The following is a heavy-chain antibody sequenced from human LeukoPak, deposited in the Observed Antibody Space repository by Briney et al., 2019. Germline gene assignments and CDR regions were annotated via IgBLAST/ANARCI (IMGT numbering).Heavy chain of an antibody. CDR2: ISYDGSNK. Sequence: GGSLRLSSAASGFTFSSYGMHWVRQAPGKGLEWVAVISYDGSNKYYADSVKGRFTISRDNSKNTLYLQMNSLRAEDTAVYYCANGPWRYWGQGTLVTVSS. CDR3: ANGPWRY. CDR1: GFTFSSYG. J-gene: IGHJ4*02. V-gene: IGHV3-30*18.